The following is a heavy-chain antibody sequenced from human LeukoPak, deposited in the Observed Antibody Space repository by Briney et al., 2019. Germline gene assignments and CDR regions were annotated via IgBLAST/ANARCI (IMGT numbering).Heavy chain of an antibody. J-gene: IGHJ4*02. CDR3: ARYLFGSSSYYFDY. CDR2: IYSGGST. Sequence: GGSLRLSCAASGFTVSSNYMSWVRQAPGKGLEWVSVIYSGGSTYYADSVKGRFTISRDNSKNTLYLQMNSLRAEDTAVYYCARYLFGSSSYYFDYWGQGTLVTVSP. V-gene: IGHV3-66*02. D-gene: IGHD6-6*01. CDR1: GFTVSSNY.